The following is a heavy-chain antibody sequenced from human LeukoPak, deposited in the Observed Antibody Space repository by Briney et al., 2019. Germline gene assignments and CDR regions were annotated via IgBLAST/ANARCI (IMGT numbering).Heavy chain of an antibody. Sequence: GGSLRLSCAASGFTFDDYGMTWVRQAPGKGLEWVSTIRATAGTTYYEDSVKGRFTISRDNSKNTQWLQMNSLRVEDTAVYYCTKGGYTTYFDYWGQGTLVTVSS. CDR2: IRATAGTT. V-gene: IGHV3-23*01. CDR3: TKGGYTTYFDY. CDR1: GFTFDDYG. D-gene: IGHD6-13*01. J-gene: IGHJ4*02.